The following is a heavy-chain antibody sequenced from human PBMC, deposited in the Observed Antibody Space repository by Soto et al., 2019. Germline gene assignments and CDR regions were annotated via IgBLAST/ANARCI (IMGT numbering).Heavy chain of an antibody. CDR2: ISWDGGST. CDR1: GFTFDDYT. J-gene: IGHJ6*02. V-gene: IGHV3-43*01. D-gene: IGHD5-12*01. CDR3: AKDRNSGYDLYYYGMDV. Sequence: GGSLRLSCAASGFTFDDYTMHWVRQAPGKGLEWVSLISWDGGSTYYADSVKGRFTISRDNSKNSLYLQMNSLRTEDTALYYCAKDRNSGYDLYYYGMDVWGQGTTVTVSS.